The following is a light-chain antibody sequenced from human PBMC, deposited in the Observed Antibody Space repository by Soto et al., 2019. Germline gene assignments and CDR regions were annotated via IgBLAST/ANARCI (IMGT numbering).Light chain of an antibody. CDR3: SSDTSINAGV. CDR1: SSDVGGYNY. Sequence: QSALTQPASVSGSPGQSITISCTGTSSDVGGYNYVSWYQHHPGKAPKLMIYEISNRPSGVSKRFSGSKSGNTASLTISGLQTDDEADYYCSSDTSINAGVFGTGTKLTVL. J-gene: IGLJ1*01. CDR2: EIS. V-gene: IGLV2-14*01.